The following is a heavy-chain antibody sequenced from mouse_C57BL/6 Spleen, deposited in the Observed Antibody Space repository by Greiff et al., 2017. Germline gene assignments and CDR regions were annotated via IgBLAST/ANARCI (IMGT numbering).Heavy chain of an antibody. J-gene: IGHJ4*01. CDR3: ARPTTVVDYYAMDY. V-gene: IGHV1-55*01. D-gene: IGHD1-1*01. CDR2: IYPGSGST. CDR1: GYTFTSYW. Sequence: QVQLQQPGAELVKPGASVKMSCKASGYTFTSYWITWVKQRPGQGLEWIGDIYPGSGSTNCNEKFKSKATLTVDTSSSTAYMQLSSLTSEDSAVYYCARPTTVVDYYAMDYWGQGTSVTVSS.